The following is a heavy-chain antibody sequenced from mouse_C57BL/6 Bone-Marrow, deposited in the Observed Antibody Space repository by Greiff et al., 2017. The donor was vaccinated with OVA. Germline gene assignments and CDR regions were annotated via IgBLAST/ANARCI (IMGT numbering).Heavy chain of an antibody. CDR3: AREDGLLRYWFAY. V-gene: IGHV1-69*01. Sequence: QVQLKQPGAELVMPGASVKLSCKASGYTFPSYWMHWVKQRPGQGLEWIGEIDPSDSYTNYNQKFKGKSTLTVDKSSSTAYMQRSSLTSEDSAVYYCAREDGLLRYWFAYWGQGTLVTVSA. D-gene: IGHD1-1*01. J-gene: IGHJ3*01. CDR2: IDPSDSYT. CDR1: GYTFPSYW.